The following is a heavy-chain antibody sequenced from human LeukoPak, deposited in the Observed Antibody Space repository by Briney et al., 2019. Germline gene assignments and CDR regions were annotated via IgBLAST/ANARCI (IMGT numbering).Heavy chain of an antibody. V-gene: IGHV3-53*05. CDR1: GFSVSGNY. CDR2: VYSGYSGGYT. J-gene: IGHJ4*02. CDR3: ARPRTWELLIFDY. D-gene: IGHD1-26*01. Sequence: PGGSLRLSCAASGFSVSGNYMSWVRQAPGKGLEWVAVVYSGYSGGYTDYVDSVKGRFTISSDSSKNTVYLQMNSLRAEDTAVYYCARPRTWELLIFDYWGQGTLVTVSS.